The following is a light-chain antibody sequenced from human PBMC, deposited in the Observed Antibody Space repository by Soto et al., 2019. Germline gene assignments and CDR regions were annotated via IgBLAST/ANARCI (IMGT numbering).Light chain of an antibody. J-gene: IGLJ2*01. Sequence: QSALTQPASVSGSPGQSITISCTGTSSDVGGYNYVSWYQQHPGKAPKLMIYEVSNRPSGVSSRFSGSKSGNTASLTISGLQAEDEADYYCSSSTSSSTVVFGGGTKLTV. CDR1: SSDVGGYNY. V-gene: IGLV2-14*01. CDR2: EVS. CDR3: SSSTSSSTVV.